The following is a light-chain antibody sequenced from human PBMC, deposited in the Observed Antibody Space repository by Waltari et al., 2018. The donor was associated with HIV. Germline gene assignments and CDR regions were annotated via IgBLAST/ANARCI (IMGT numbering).Light chain of an antibody. CDR2: STS. J-gene: IGKJ4*01. Sequence: DIEMTQSPSSLSAFVGDKVTITCRTSQSISMYLNWYQQKPGKAPNVLISSTSILQSGVPSRFSGSGSGTDFTLTINNLQPEDIATYFCQQSYNMPFAFGGGTRVEIK. V-gene: IGKV1-39*01. CDR1: QSISMY. CDR3: QQSYNMPFA.